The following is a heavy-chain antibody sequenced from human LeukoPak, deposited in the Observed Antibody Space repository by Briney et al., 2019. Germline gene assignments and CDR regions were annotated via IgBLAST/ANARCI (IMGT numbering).Heavy chain of an antibody. CDR1: GFTFSFYA. J-gene: IGHJ4*02. V-gene: IGHV3-64D*06. Sequence: AGGSLRLSCAASGFTFSFYAMSWVRQAPGKRLEYVSAITNDVGSTFYADSVKGRFTISRDNSENTLYLQMSSLRAEDTAVYYCVRIPAAIGFADYWGQGTLVTVSS. CDR3: VRIPAAIGFADY. CDR2: ITNDVGST. D-gene: IGHD2-2*01.